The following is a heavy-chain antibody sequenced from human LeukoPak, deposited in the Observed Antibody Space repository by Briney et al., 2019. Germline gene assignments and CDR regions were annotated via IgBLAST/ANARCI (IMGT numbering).Heavy chain of an antibody. CDR1: GGSISSYY. CDR3: ARDRRPYQLLPKDTNWFDP. CDR2: IYYSGST. D-gene: IGHD2-2*01. V-gene: IGHV4-59*01. Sequence: SETLSLTCTVSGGSISSYYWSWIRQPPGKGLEWIGYIYYSGSTNYNPSLKSRVTISVDTSKNQFSLKLSSVTAADTAVYYCARDRRPYQLLPKDTNWFDPWGQGTLVTVSS. J-gene: IGHJ5*02.